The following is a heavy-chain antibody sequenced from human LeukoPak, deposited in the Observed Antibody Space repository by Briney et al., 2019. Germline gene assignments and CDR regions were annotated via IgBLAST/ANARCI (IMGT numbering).Heavy chain of an antibody. CDR3: ARGYSYLSRSFDY. CDR2: INHSGST. J-gene: IGHJ4*02. D-gene: IGHD5-18*01. Sequence: SETLSLTCAAYGGSFSGYYWGWIRQPPGKGLEWIGEINHSGSTNYNPSLKSRVTISVDTSKNQFSLKLSSVTAADTAVYYCARGYSYLSRSFDYWGQGTLVTVSS. CDR1: GGSFSGYY. V-gene: IGHV4-34*01.